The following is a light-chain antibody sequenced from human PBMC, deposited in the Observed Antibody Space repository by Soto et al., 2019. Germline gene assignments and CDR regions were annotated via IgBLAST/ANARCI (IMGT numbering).Light chain of an antibody. CDR1: QSVSSY. CDR2: DAS. CDR3: QQRSNQGLT. Sequence: EIVLTQSPATLSLSPGERATLSCRASQSVSSYLAWYQQKPGQAPRLLIYDASNRVTGIPARFSGSGSGTDFTLTSSSLEPEDFAVYYCQQRSNQGLTFGGGTKVEIK. V-gene: IGKV3-11*01. J-gene: IGKJ4*01.